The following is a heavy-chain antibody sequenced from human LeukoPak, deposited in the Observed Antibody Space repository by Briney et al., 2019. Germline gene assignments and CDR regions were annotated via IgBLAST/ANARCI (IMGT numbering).Heavy chain of an antibody. CDR3: ARVGYSRAWYFFDF. D-gene: IGHD6-19*01. Sequence: GGSLRLSCAASGISFSRFGMSWVRLAPGKGLEWVSTLSSTGTTFYADSVKVRFTISRANSENTLYLQMDSLRAEDTALYYCARVGYSRAWYFFDFWGQGTLVTVSS. CDR2: LSSTGTT. J-gene: IGHJ4*02. V-gene: IGHV3-69-1*01. CDR1: GISFSRFG.